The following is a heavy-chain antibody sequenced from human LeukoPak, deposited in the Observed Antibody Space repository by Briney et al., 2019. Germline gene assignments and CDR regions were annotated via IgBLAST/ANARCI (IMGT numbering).Heavy chain of an antibody. J-gene: IGHJ4*02. CDR1: GFTFSSYL. V-gene: IGHV3-7*01. CDR2: IKQDGSEK. Sequence: PGGSLRLSCAASGFTFSSYLMSWVRQAPGKGLEWVANIKQDGSEKYYVDSVKGRFTISRDNAKNSLYLQMNSLRAKDTAVYYCARDYPNVLRYFDWGQGTLVTVSS. CDR3: ARDYPNVLRYFD. D-gene: IGHD3-9*01.